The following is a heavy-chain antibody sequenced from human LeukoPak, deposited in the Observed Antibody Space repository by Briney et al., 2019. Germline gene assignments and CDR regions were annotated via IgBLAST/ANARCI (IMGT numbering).Heavy chain of an antibody. CDR2: IYYSGST. D-gene: IGHD5-18*01. V-gene: IGHV4-59*01. CDR1: GGSISSYY. J-gene: IGHJ3*02. CDR3: AGFRGYSYVPHPADAFDI. Sequence: PSETLSLTCTVSGGSISSYYWSWIRQPPGKGLEWIGYIYYSGSTNYNPSLKSRVTISVDTSKNQFSLKLSSVTAADTAVYYCAGFRGYSYVPHPADAFDIWGQGTMVTVSS.